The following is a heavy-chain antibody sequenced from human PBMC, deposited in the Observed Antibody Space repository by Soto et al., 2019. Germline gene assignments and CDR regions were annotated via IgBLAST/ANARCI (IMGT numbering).Heavy chain of an antibody. J-gene: IGHJ4*02. V-gene: IGHV1-3*01. Sequence: VASVKVSCKASGYTFTSYAMHWVRQAPGQRLEWMGWINAGNGNTKYSQKFQGRVTITRDTSASTAYMELSSLRSEDTAVYYCARDQGGQWLSFDYWRQGTLVTVSS. D-gene: IGHD6-19*01. CDR1: GYTFTSYA. CDR3: ARDQGGQWLSFDY. CDR2: INAGNGNT.